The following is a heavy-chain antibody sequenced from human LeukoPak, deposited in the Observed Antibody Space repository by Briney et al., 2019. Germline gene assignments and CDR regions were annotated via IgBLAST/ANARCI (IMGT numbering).Heavy chain of an antibody. J-gene: IGHJ4*02. CDR3: SRDRGGGDIYFDY. D-gene: IGHD2-21*02. Sequence: GGSLTLSCAASGFTFSSYAMSWVRQAPGKGLEWFSVISDSGGSAYYADSVKGRFTISRDNAKNSLYLQMSSLGAEDTAIYYCSRDRGGGDIYFDYWGQGTLVTVSS. CDR1: GFTFSSYA. V-gene: IGHV3-23*01. CDR2: ISDSGGSA.